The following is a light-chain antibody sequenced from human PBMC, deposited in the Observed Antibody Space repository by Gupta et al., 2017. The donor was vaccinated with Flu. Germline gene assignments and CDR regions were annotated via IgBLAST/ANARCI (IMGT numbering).Light chain of an antibody. CDR1: QNIRTY. J-gene: IGKJ2*01. CDR2: AAS. V-gene: IGKV1-39*01. CDR3: QQSYGDPYT. Sequence: DIQMTQSPSSLSAFVGDRVTISCRASQNIRTYLTWYQQKPGKAPKFLIYAASNLQSGVPSRFSGTGSGTDFTLTISSLQPEDFAIYYCQQSYGDPYTFGQGTKLEI.